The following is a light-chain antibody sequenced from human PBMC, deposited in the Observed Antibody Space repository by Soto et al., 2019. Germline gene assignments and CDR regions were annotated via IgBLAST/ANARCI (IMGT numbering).Light chain of an antibody. CDR2: SNN. CDR3: ATCDDRLNGYV. Sequence: QSVLTQPPSASGTPGQRVTVSCSGRSSNSGSNTVTWYQQLPGTPPILLLYSNNLRSSGVPDRLSGYSSGTSASLASSGLQSEDEADYYCATCDDRLNGYVFGSGTKLTVL. J-gene: IGLJ1*01. CDR1: SSNSGSNT. V-gene: IGLV1-44*01.